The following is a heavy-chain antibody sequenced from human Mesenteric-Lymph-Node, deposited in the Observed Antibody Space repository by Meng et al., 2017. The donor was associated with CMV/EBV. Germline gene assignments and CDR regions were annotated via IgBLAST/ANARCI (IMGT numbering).Heavy chain of an antibody. J-gene: IGHJ6*02. CDR2: ISSSSSYI. D-gene: IGHD2/OR15-2a*01. CDR1: GFTFSSYS. Sequence: GGSLRLSCAASGFTFSSYSMNWVRQAPGKGLEWVSSISSSSSYIYYADSVKGRFTISRDNAKNSLYLQMNSLRAEDTAAYYCAREARELLSGMDVWGQGTTVTVSS. CDR3: AREARELLSGMDV. V-gene: IGHV3-21*01.